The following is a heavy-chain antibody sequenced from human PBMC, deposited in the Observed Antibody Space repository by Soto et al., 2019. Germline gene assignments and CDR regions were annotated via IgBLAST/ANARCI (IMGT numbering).Heavy chain of an antibody. Sequence: EVQLLESGGGLVQPGGSLRLSCAASGFTFSSYAMSWVRQAPGKGLEWVSAISGSGGSTYYADSVKGRFTISRDNSKNTRYRKMNSLRAEDTAVYYCAKDPEYYDSTDGYWGQGTLVTVSS. CDR3: AKDPEYYDSTDGY. J-gene: IGHJ4*02. D-gene: IGHD3-22*01. V-gene: IGHV3-23*01. CDR1: GFTFSSYA. CDR2: ISGSGGST.